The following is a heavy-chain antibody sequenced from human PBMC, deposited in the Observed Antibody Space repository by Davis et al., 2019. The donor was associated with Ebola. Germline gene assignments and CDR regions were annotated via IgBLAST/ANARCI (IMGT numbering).Heavy chain of an antibody. J-gene: IGHJ4*02. CDR3: ARTAIQLWLWTFDY. CDR2: IYYSGST. V-gene: IGHV4-39*01. Sequence: MPSETLSLTCTVSGGPISSSNYYWGWIRQPPGKGLEWIGSIYYSGSTYYNPSLKSRVTISLDTSKNQFSLKLTSVTAADTAVYYCARTAIQLWLWTFDYWGQGTLVTVSS. CDR1: GGPISSSNYY. D-gene: IGHD5-18*01.